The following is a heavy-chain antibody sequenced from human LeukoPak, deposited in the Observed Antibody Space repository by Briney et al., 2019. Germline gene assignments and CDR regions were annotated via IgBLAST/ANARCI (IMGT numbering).Heavy chain of an antibody. J-gene: IGHJ2*01. CDR2: IDTAGGT. Sequence: GGSLRLSCAASGFTFSSYDMHWVRQTTGKGLEWVSAIDTAGGTYYPDSVRGRFTISRENAKDSFYLQMDSLRDGDTAVYYCAREGLCGGDCPGYLDLWGRGTLATVSS. CDR1: GFTFSSYD. V-gene: IGHV3-13*04. D-gene: IGHD2-21*02. CDR3: AREGLCGGDCPGYLDL.